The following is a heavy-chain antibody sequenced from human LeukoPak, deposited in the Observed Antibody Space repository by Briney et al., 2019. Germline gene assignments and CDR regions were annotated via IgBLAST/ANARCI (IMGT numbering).Heavy chain of an antibody. CDR2: INHSGST. CDR3: ARTLRGHLYYYGSGSYTYFDY. J-gene: IGHJ4*02. CDR1: GGSFSGYY. V-gene: IGHV4-34*01. D-gene: IGHD3-10*01. Sequence: SETLSLTCAVYGGSFSGYYWSWIRQPPGKGLEWIGEINHSGSTNYNPSLKSRVTTSVDTSKNQFSLKLSSVTAADTAVYYCARTLRGHLYYYGSGSYTYFDYWGQGTLVTVSS.